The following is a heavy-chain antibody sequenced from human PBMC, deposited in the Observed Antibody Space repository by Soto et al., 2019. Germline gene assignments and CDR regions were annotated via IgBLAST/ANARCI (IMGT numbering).Heavy chain of an antibody. Sequence: GGSLRLSCAASGFTFSSYGMHWVRQAPGKGLEWVAVIWYDGSNKYYADSVKGRFTISRDNSKNTLYLQVNSLRAEDTAVYYCARDPLRDYYDSSGYYSAWGIDYWGQGALVTVSS. CDR1: GFTFSSYG. J-gene: IGHJ4*02. CDR2: IWYDGSNK. V-gene: IGHV3-33*01. CDR3: ARDPLRDYYDSSGYYSAWGIDY. D-gene: IGHD3-22*01.